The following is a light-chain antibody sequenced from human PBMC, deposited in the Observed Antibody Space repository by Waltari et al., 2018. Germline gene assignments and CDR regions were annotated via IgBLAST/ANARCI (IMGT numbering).Light chain of an antibody. V-gene: IGLV2-8*01. CDR1: SSDVGDYNS. Sequence: QSALTQPPSASGSPGQSVTISCTGTSSDVGDYNSVSWYQQHPGKAPKLMIYEVIKRPSGVPDRFSGSKSGNTASLTVSGLQAEDEADYYCSSYAGSNNLVFGGGTKLTVL. J-gene: IGLJ3*02. CDR3: SSYAGSNNLV. CDR2: EVI.